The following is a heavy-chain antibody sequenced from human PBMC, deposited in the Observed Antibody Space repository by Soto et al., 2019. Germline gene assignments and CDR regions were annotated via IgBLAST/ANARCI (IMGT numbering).Heavy chain of an antibody. CDR3: ARDLGGSYYAPVDY. CDR2: ISAYNGNK. Sequence: QVQLVQSGAEVKKPGASVKVSCKASGYTFTSYGISWVRQAPGQGLEWMGWISAYNGNKKYAQKLQGRVTMTTDTATSTADMERRSLRSDDTAVYYCARDLGGSYYAPVDYWGQGTVVTVSS. D-gene: IGHD1-26*01. CDR1: GYTFTSYG. V-gene: IGHV1-18*01. J-gene: IGHJ4*02.